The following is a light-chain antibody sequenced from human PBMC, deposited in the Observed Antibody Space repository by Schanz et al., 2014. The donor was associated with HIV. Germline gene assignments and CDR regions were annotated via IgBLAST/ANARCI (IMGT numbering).Light chain of an antibody. CDR2: DVT. CDR1: SSDVGSYNL. CDR3: SSYTSSSTPHVV. J-gene: IGLJ2*01. Sequence: QSALTQPASVSGSPGQSITISCTGTSSDVGSYNLVSWYQQHPGKAPKLMIYDVTKRPSGVPDRFSGSKSGNTASLTISGLQAEDEADYYCSSYTSSSTPHVVFGGGTKLTVL. V-gene: IGLV2-14*02.